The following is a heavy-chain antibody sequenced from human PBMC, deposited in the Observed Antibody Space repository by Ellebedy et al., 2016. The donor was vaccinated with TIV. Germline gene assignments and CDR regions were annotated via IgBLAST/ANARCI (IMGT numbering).Heavy chain of an antibody. CDR3: AADGRITTFDY. CDR2: IVVGSGHA. D-gene: IGHD3-3*01. V-gene: IGHV1-58*01. Sequence: AASVKVSCKASGFAFRSSAAHWVRQTRGQRPEWIGWIVVGSGHANYAQKFQERVTITRDMSTSTAYMELSSLRIEDTADYYCAADGRITTFDYWGQGTLVTVSA. J-gene: IGHJ4*02. CDR1: GFAFRSSA.